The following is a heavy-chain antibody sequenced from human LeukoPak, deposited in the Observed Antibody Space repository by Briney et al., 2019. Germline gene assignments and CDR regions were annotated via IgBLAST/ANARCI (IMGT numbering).Heavy chain of an antibody. D-gene: IGHD6-13*01. CDR2: INHSGST. V-gene: IGHV4-34*01. Sequence: SSGTLSLTCAVYGGSFSGYYWSWIRQPPGKGLEWIGEINHSGSTNYNPSLKSRVTISVDTSKNQFSLKLSSVTAADTAVYYCARVRGQLVTYFDYWGQGTLVTVSS. J-gene: IGHJ4*02. CDR1: GGSFSGYY. CDR3: ARVRGQLVTYFDY.